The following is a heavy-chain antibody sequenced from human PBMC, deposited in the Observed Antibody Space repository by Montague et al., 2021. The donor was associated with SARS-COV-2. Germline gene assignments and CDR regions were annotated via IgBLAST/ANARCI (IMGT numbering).Heavy chain of an antibody. D-gene: IGHD6-13*01. CDR1: GGSISSSSYY. CDR3: ARHWVTAAGTDWYFDL. CDR2: FYYSGST. J-gene: IGHJ2*01. V-gene: IGHV4-39*01. Sequence: SETLSLTCTVSGGSISSSSYYWGWIRQPPGKGLEWIGNFYYSGSTYYNPSLKSRVTISVDTSKNQFSLKLSSVTAADTAVYYCARHWVTAAGTDWYFDLWGRGTLVTVSS.